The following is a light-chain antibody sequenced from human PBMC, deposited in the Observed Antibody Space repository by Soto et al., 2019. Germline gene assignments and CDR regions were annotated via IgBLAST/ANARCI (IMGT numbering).Light chain of an antibody. V-gene: IGKV1-5*03. Sequence: DLQMTQSPSILSASVGDRVTITCRASQSISSWLAWYQQKPGKAPQLLSYKASSLESGVPSRFSGRRSGPEFTLTISCLQPDEFATDECQQHISYLFTFGPGNKVHI. J-gene: IGKJ3*01. CDR2: KAS. CDR3: QQHISYLFT. CDR1: QSISSW.